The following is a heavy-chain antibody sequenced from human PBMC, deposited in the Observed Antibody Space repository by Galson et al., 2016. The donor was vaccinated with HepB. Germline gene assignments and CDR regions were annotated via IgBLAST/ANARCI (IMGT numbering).Heavy chain of an antibody. J-gene: IGHJ4*02. Sequence: SLRLSCAASGFTFSSYGMSWVRLAPGKGLEWVPGIRGSGADTYYADSVKGRFTISRDNSKNMVYLQMNSLRVDDTAVYYCAKDLFAVMDWGQGTLVTVSS. CDR2: IRGSGADT. CDR1: GFTFSSYG. D-gene: IGHD6-19*01. CDR3: AKDLFAVMD. V-gene: IGHV3-23*01.